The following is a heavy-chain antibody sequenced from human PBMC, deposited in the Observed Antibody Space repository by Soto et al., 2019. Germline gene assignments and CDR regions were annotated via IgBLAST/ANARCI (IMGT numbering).Heavy chain of an antibody. J-gene: IGHJ5*02. CDR1: GGSMTGYY. D-gene: IGHD3-3*01. CDR2: VYSSGGT. CDR3: ARGQRFSDWFDP. Sequence: QVHLQQSGPGLVKPSETLSLTCTVSGGSMTGYYWTWIRQPAGKGLEWIGRVYSSGGTHYNPSLKSRVTISLDTSKNQFSLRLSSVTEADTAVYFCARGQRFSDWFDPWGQGTLVNVSS. V-gene: IGHV4-4*07.